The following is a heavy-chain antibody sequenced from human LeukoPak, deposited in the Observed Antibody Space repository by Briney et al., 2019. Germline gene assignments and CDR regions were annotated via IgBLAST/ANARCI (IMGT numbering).Heavy chain of an antibody. D-gene: IGHD2-2*01. Sequence: SETLSLTCTVSGGSIDSYYWSWVWHRPGQGLEWIGYSYYTGSTGYHPSLKSRVTISHDTSKNQFSLKLTSVTAADTAVYYCARVYQCAEYHFDYWGQGNLVSVSS. CDR2: SYYTGST. CDR1: GGSIDSYY. CDR3: ARVYQCAEYHFDY. V-gene: IGHV4-59*01. J-gene: IGHJ4*02.